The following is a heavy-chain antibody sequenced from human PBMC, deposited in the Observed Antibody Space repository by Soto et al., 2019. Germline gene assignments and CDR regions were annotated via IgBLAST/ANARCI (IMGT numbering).Heavy chain of an antibody. CDR3: ARNTILRFLEWVEAYDY. CDR1: GFTFSDYY. D-gene: IGHD3-3*01. V-gene: IGHV3-11*01. CDR2: ISSSGSTI. Sequence: GGSLRLSCAASGFTFSDYYMSWIRQAPGKGLEWVSYISSSGSTIYYADSVKGRFTISRDNAKNSLYLQMNSLRAEDTAVYYCARNTILRFLEWVEAYDYWGQGTLVTVSS. J-gene: IGHJ4*02.